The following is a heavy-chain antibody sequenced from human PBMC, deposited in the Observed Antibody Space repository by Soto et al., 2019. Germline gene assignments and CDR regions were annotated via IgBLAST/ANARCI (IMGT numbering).Heavy chain of an antibody. CDR1: GGSISSYD. CDR2: IYYSGST. CDR3: ARVMTTVTIDAFDI. Sequence: SETLSLTCTVSGGSISSYDWSWIRQPPGKGLEWIGYIYYSGSTNYNPSLKSRVTISVDTSKNQFSLKLSSVTAADTAVYYCARVMTTVTIDAFDIWGQGTMVTVSS. D-gene: IGHD4-17*01. V-gene: IGHV4-59*01. J-gene: IGHJ3*02.